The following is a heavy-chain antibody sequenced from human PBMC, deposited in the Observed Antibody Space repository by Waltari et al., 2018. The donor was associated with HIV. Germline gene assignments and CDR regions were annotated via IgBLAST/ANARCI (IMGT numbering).Heavy chain of an antibody. D-gene: IGHD6-19*01. CDR3: ATRHGSSGWSGAFDI. J-gene: IGHJ3*02. CDR1: GFTFSSYW. CDR2: INSDGSST. V-gene: IGHV3-74*01. Sequence: EVQLVESGGGLVQPGGSLRLSCAASGFTFSSYWMHWVRQAPGKGLVWVSRINSDGSSTSYADSVKGRFTISRDNAKNTLYLQMNSLRAEDTAVYYCATRHGSSGWSGAFDIWGQGTMVTVSS.